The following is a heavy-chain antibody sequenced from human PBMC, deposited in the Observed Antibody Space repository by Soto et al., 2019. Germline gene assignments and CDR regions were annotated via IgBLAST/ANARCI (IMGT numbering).Heavy chain of an antibody. D-gene: IGHD5-18*01. CDR3: ARVPYRYGLLDYYDMEV. CDR1: GFTVSSTY. J-gene: IGHJ6*02. Sequence: GGSLRLSCAASGFTVSSTYMSWVRQAAGKGLEWVSVIYTGGSTYYADSVKGRFTISRDNSKNTLYLQMNSLRAEDTAVYYCARVPYRYGLLDYYDMEVWGQGTTVTVSS. V-gene: IGHV3-53*01. CDR2: IYTGGST.